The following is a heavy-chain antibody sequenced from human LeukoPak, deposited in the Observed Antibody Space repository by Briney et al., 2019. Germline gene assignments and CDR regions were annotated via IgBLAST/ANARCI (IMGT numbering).Heavy chain of an antibody. V-gene: IGHV4-59*08. CDR3: ARSYSSSSAEIDY. Sequence: SETLSLTCTVSGGSISSYYWIWIRQPPGKGLEWIGYIYYSGTTNYNPSLESRVTISVDTSKNQFSLKLSSVTAADTAVYYCARSYSSSSAEIDYWGQGTLVTVSS. J-gene: IGHJ4*02. CDR1: GGSISSYY. CDR2: IYYSGTT. D-gene: IGHD6-6*01.